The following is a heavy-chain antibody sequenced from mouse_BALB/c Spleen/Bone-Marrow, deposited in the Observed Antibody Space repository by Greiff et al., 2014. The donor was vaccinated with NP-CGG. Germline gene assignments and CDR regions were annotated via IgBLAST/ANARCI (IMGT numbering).Heavy chain of an antibody. V-gene: IGHV1-54*03. CDR3: ARGGHGSY. CDR2: INPGSGGT. J-gene: IGHJ2*01. Sequence: QVQLQQSGAELVRPGTSVKVSCKASGYAFTNYLVEWVKQRPGQGLEWIGVINPGSGGTNYNEKFKGKATLTADNSSNTAYKHLSSLTSDDSAVYFCARGGHGSYWGQGTTLTVSS. CDR1: GYAFTNYL. D-gene: IGHD2-2*01.